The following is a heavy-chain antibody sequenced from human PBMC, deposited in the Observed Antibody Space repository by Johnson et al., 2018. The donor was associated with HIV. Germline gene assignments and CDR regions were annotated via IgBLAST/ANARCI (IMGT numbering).Heavy chain of an antibody. CDR3: KRGIPNLPITGTRGFDI. CDR2: ISYDGNSK. V-gene: IGHV3-30*14. Sequence: QVQLVESGGGLVKPGGSLRLSCAASGFTFSDYYMSWIRQAPGKGLEWVAVISYDGNSKFYPNSLKGRFSISRDNSKNTLYLQSGSLKDEDMAVYYCKRGIPNLPITGTRGFDIWGQGTMVTVSS. J-gene: IGHJ3*02. CDR1: GFTFSDYY. D-gene: IGHD1-20*01.